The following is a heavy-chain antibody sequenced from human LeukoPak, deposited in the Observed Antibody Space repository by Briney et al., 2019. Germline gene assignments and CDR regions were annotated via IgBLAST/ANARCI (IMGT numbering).Heavy chain of an antibody. J-gene: IGHJ5*02. CDR3: ARGNYDFWSGYPNWFDP. V-gene: IGHV4-59*01. Sequence: SETLSLTCTVSGGSISSYYWSWIRQPPGKGLEWIGYIYYSGSTKYNPSLKSRVTISVDTSKNQFSLKLSSVTAADTAVYYCARGNYDFWSGYPNWFDPWGQGTLVTVSS. D-gene: IGHD3-3*01. CDR2: IYYSGST. CDR1: GGSISSYY.